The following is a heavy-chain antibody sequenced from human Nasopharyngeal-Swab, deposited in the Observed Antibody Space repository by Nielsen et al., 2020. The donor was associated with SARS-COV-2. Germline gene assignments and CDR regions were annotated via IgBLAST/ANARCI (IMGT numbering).Heavy chain of an antibody. CDR1: GFTFSSYA. D-gene: IGHD3-3*01. V-gene: IGHV3-23*01. Sequence: GESLKISCAASGFTFSSYAMTWVRQAPGKGLEWVSTITGSGGSTYYADSVKGRFTISGDNAKNSLYLQMNSLRAEDTAVYYCARDGLDYDFWSAYFMDVWGQGTTVTVSS. CDR3: ARDGLDYDFWSAYFMDV. J-gene: IGHJ6*02. CDR2: ITGSGGST.